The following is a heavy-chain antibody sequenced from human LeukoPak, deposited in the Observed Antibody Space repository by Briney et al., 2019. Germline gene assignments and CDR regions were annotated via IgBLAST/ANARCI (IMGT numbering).Heavy chain of an antibody. J-gene: IGHJ6*02. D-gene: IGHD6-19*01. Sequence: EPGRSLRLSCAASGFTFDDYAMFWVRQAPGKGLEWVSGISWDSKNIGYAASVKGRFTISRDNAKNSLHLQLSRLRAEDTAFYYCARGNRDSSGFYYYYGMDVWGQGTTVTVSS. CDR1: GFTFDDYA. CDR2: ISWDSKNI. V-gene: IGHV3-9*01. CDR3: ARGNRDSSGFYYYYGMDV.